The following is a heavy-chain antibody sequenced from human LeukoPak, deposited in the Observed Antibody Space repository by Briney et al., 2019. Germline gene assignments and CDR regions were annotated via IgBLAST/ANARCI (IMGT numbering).Heavy chain of an antibody. CDR3: ARVRWFGEPSPLDV. CDR2: ISGSGGST. J-gene: IGHJ6*02. V-gene: IGHV3-23*01. Sequence: PGGSLRLSCAASGFTFSSYAMSWVRQAPGKGLEWVSAISGSGGSTYYADSVKGRFTISRDNSKNTLYLQMNSLRAEDTAVYYCARVRWFGEPSPLDVWGQGTTVTVSS. CDR1: GFTFSSYA. D-gene: IGHD3-10*01.